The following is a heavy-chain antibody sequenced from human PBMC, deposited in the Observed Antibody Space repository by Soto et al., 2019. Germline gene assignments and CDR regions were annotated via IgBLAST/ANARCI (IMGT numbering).Heavy chain of an antibody. D-gene: IGHD3-22*01. CDR1: GFTFSSYA. CDR2: ISGSGGST. CDR3: AKALEWHYYDSSGYYFLNYFDY. Sequence: GGSLRLSCAASGFTFSSYAMSWVRQAPGKGLEWVSAISGSGGSTYYADSVKGRSTISRDNSKNTLYLQMNSLRAEDTAVYYCAKALEWHYYDSSGYYFLNYFDYWGQGTLVTVSS. V-gene: IGHV3-23*01. J-gene: IGHJ4*02.